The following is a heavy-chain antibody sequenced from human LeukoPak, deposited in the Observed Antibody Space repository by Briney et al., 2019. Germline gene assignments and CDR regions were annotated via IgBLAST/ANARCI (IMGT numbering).Heavy chain of an antibody. Sequence: ASVKVSCKVSGYTLTELSMHWVRQAPGKGLEWMGGFDPEDGETIYAQKFQGRVTMTEDTSTDTAYMELRSLRSDDTAVYYCARGPIDIVVVPAAKDAFDIWGQGTMVTVSS. J-gene: IGHJ3*02. D-gene: IGHD2-2*01. CDR1: GYTLTELS. V-gene: IGHV1-24*01. CDR2: FDPEDGET. CDR3: ARGPIDIVVVPAAKDAFDI.